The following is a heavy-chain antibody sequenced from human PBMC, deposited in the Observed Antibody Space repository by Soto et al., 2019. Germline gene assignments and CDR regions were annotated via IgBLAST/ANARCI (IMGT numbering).Heavy chain of an antibody. J-gene: IGHJ5*02. V-gene: IGHV1-69*01. D-gene: IGHD2-2*01. CDR1: GCTFSSYA. CDR2: IIPIFGTA. Sequence: QVQLVQSGAEVKKPGSSVKVSCKASGCTFSSYAISWVRQAPRQGLEWMAGIIPIFGTANYAQKFQGRVTITADESTSTAYMELSSLRSEDTAVYYCARVDGIVVVPAAIGFDPWGQGTLVTVSS. CDR3: ARVDGIVVVPAAIGFDP.